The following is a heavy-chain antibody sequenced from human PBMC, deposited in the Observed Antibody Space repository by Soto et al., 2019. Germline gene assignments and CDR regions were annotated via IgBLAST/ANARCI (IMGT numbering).Heavy chain of an antibody. Sequence: SETLSLTCTVSGGSISSYYWSWIRQPPGKGLEWIGYIYYSGSTNYNPSLKSRVTISVDTSKNQFSLKLSSVTAAVTAVYYCASVYSSGYYHWFDPWGQGTLVTVSS. CDR3: ASVYSSGYYHWFDP. J-gene: IGHJ5*02. CDR1: GGSISSYY. CDR2: IYYSGST. D-gene: IGHD3-22*01. V-gene: IGHV4-59*12.